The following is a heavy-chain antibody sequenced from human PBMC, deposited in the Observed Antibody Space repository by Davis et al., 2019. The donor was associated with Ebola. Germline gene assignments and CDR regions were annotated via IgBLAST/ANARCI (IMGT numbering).Heavy chain of an antibody. CDR3: ARGEMAVAGTGGDYYYYGMDV. Sequence: SETLSLTCTVSGGSISSYYWSWIRQPPGKGLEWIGYIYYSGSTNYNPALKSRVTISVDTSKNQFSLKLSSVTAADTAVYYCARGEMAVAGTGGDYYYYGMDVWGQGTTVTVSS. CDR1: GGSISSYY. D-gene: IGHD6-19*01. CDR2: IYYSGST. V-gene: IGHV4-59*08. J-gene: IGHJ6*02.